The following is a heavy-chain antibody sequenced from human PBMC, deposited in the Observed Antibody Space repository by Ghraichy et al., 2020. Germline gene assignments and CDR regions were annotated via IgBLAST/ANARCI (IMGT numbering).Heavy chain of an antibody. CDR2: ISGSGGTT. CDR3: AIPGPSRIAVAGRNFDY. Sequence: GGSLRLSCAASGFTFSSYGMSWVRQAPGKGLEWVSTISGSGGTTYYADSVKGRFTISRDNSKNTLYLQMNSLRAEDTAIYFCAIPGPSRIAVAGRNFDYWGQGTLVTVSS. CDR1: GFTFSSYG. V-gene: IGHV3-23*01. J-gene: IGHJ4*02. D-gene: IGHD6-19*01.